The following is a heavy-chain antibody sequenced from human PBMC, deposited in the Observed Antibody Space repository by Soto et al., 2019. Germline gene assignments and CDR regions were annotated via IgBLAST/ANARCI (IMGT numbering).Heavy chain of an antibody. V-gene: IGHV4-34*01. CDR1: GGSFSGYY. CDR2: INHSGST. J-gene: IGHJ5*02. Sequence: TSDTLSLTCAVYGGSFSGYYWSRIRQPPGKGLEWIGEINHSGSTNYNPSLKSRVTISVDTSKNQFSLKLSSVTAADTAVYYCARDLYDFWSGYYTWWFDPWRQGTLVTVSS. D-gene: IGHD3-3*01. CDR3: ARDLYDFWSGYYTWWFDP.